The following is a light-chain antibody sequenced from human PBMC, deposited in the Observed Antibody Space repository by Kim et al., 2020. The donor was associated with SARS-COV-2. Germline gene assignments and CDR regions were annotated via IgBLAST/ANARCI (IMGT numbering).Light chain of an antibody. CDR1: SSDVGAYNY. V-gene: IGLV2-14*03. J-gene: IGLJ2*01. CDR3: SSYTNNFTVV. CDR2: DVS. Sequence: GQSITISCTGTSSDVGAYNYVSWYQQHPGKVPKLIIFDVSNRPSGVSNRFSGSKSGNTASLTISGLLTEDEADYYCSSYTNNFTVVFGGGTQLTVL.